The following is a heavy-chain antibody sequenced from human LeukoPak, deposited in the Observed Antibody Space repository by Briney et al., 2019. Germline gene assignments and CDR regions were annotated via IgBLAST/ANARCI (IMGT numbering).Heavy chain of an antibody. V-gene: IGHV3-7*01. CDR1: GFTFSSYW. CDR2: IKTDGSDK. Sequence: GGSLRLSCAAPGFTFSSYWMSWVRQAPGKGLEWVANIKTDGSDKSYVDSVKGRFTISRDNAKNSLYLQMNSLRVDDTAVYYCARERPNAAVALEYWGQGTLVTVSS. CDR3: ARERPNAAVALEY. J-gene: IGHJ4*02. D-gene: IGHD6-19*01.